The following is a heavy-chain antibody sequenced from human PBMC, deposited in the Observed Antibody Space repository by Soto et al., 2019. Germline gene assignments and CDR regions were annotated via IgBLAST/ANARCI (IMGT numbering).Heavy chain of an antibody. V-gene: IGHV4-31*03. CDR1: RGSISRGGYY. CDR3: ARGSDAYAFDY. CDR2: IYYTGST. Sequence: SETLSVTCTVSRGSISRGGYYWSWIRHHPGKGLEWLGHIYYTGSTSYNPSLRSRLSISVDTSKNHFSLRLSSLTAADTALYYCARGSDAYAFDYWGLGTLVTVS. D-gene: IGHD1-26*01. J-gene: IGHJ4*02.